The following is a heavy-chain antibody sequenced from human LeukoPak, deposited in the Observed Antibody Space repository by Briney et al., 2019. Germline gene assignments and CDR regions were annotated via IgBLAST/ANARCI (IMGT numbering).Heavy chain of an antibody. CDR2: INHSGST. Sequence: KPSETLSLTCAVYGGSFSGYYWSWIRQPPGKGLEWIGEINHSGSTNYNPSLKSRVTISVDTSKNQFSLKLSSVTAADTAVYYCVRGRIPVLRFLEWSNWFDPWGQGTLVTVSS. CDR3: VRGRIPVLRFLEWSNWFDP. D-gene: IGHD3-3*01. J-gene: IGHJ5*02. CDR1: GGSFSGYY. V-gene: IGHV4-34*01.